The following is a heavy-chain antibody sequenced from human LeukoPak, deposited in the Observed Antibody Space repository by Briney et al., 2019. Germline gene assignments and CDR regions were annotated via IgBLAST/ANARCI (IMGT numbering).Heavy chain of an antibody. V-gene: IGHV1-2*02. CDR2: INPNSGGT. CDR3: ARVESIAAAGYFDY. Sequence: ASVKVSCKASGYTFTGYYMHWVRQAPGQGLEWMGWINPNSGGTNYAQKFQGRVTMTRGTSISTAYMELSRLRSDDTAVYYCARVESIAAAGYFDYWGQEPWSPSPQ. J-gene: IGHJ4*01. D-gene: IGHD6-13*01. CDR1: GYTFTGYY.